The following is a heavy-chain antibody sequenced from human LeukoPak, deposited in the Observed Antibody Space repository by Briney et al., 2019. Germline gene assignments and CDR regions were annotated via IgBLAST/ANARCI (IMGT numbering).Heavy chain of an antibody. V-gene: IGHV3-30*18. D-gene: IGHD3-22*01. CDR1: GFTFSSYG. J-gene: IGHJ4*02. Sequence: SGGSLRLSCAASGFTFSSYGMHWVRQAPGKGLEWVAVISYDGSNKYYADSVKGRFTISRDNSKNTLYLQMNSLRAEDTAVYYCAKAAIHYYDSSGHDYWGQGTLVTVSS. CDR2: ISYDGSNK. CDR3: AKAAIHYYDSSGHDY.